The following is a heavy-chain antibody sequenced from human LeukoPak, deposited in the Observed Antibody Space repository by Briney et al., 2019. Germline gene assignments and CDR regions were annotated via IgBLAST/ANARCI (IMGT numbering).Heavy chain of an antibody. J-gene: IGHJ4*02. D-gene: IGHD3-10*02. CDR3: AKVSICYGCYFDY. CDR1: GLTVSNNY. V-gene: IGHV3-53*01. CDR2: IYAGGST. Sequence: PGGSLRLSCAASGLTVSNNYMSWVRQAPGKGLEWVSVIYAGGSTYYADSVKGRFTISRDNSKNTLYLQMNRLRAEDTAIYYCAKVSICYGCYFDYWGPGIPVTVSS.